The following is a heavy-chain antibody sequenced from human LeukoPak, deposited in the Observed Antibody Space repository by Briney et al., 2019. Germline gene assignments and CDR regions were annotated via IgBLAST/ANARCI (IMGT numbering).Heavy chain of an antibody. Sequence: SQTLSLTCTVSGGSISSGSYYWSWIRQPAGKGLEWIGRIYTSGSTNYNPSLKSRVTISVDTSKNQFSLKLSSVTAADTAVYYCARRSNYYGSGSWEPWGQGTLVTVSS. D-gene: IGHD3-10*01. CDR1: GGSISSGSYY. J-gene: IGHJ4*02. CDR3: ARRSNYYGSGSWEP. V-gene: IGHV4-61*02. CDR2: IYTSGST.